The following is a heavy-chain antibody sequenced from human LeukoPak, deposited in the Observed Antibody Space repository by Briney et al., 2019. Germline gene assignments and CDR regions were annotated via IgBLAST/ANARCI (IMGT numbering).Heavy chain of an antibody. Sequence: ASVKVSCKASGYTFTSYYMHWVRQAPGQGLEWMGIINPSGGSTSYAQKFQGRVTMTRDTSTSTVYMELSSLRSEDTAVYYCASTVGYWSSTSCYRGAEDYYYYGMDVWGQGTTVTVSS. CDR1: GYTFTSYY. CDR2: INPSGGST. D-gene: IGHD2-2*02. V-gene: IGHV1-46*01. CDR3: ASTVGYWSSTSCYRGAEDYYYYGMDV. J-gene: IGHJ6*02.